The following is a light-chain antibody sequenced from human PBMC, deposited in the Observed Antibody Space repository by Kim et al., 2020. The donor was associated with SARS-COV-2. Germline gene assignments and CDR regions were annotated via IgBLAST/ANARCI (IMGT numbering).Light chain of an antibody. CDR1: QRISSY. V-gene: IGKV1-39*01. Sequence: ASVGDRVTITCRASQRISSYLNWYQQKPGKAPKHLIYAASSLQSGVPSRFSGSGSGTDFTLTISSLQPEDFATYYCQQSYSTPFTFGQGTRLEIK. CDR3: QQSYSTPFT. CDR2: AAS. J-gene: IGKJ5*01.